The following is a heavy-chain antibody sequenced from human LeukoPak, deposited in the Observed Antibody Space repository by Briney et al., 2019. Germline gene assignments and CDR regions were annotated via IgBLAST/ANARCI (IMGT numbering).Heavy chain of an antibody. J-gene: IGHJ6*03. V-gene: IGHV4-31*03. CDR2: IYYSGST. CDR1: GGSISSGGYY. D-gene: IGHD2-2*01. CDR3: ARARRYCSSTSCYYYYYYYMDV. Sequence: SETLSLTCTVSGGSISSGGYYWSWIRQHPGKGLEWIGYIYYSGSTNYNPSLKSRVTISVDTSKNQFSLKLSSVTAADTAVYYCARARRYCSSTSCYYYYYYYMDVWGKGTTVTVSS.